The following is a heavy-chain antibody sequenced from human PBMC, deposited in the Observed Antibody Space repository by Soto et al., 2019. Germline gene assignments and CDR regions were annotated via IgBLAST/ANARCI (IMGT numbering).Heavy chain of an antibody. CDR3: AKDLGDSSGYYRGFFDY. D-gene: IGHD3-22*01. V-gene: IGHV3-23*01. CDR2: ISGSGGST. J-gene: IGHJ4*02. CDR1: GFTFSSYA. Sequence: GGSLRLSCAASGFTFSSYAMSWVRQAPGKGLEWVSAISGSGGSTYYADSVKGRFTISRDNSKNTLYLQMNSLRAEDTAVYYCAKDLGDSSGYYRGFFDYWGQGTLVTVSS.